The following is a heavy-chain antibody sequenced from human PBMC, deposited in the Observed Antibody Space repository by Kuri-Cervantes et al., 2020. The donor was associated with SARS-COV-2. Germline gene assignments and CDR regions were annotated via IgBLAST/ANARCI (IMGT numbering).Heavy chain of an antibody. CDR3: ARGYSGNVFDY. CDR2: ISYDGSNK. D-gene: IGHD4-23*01. J-gene: IGHJ4*02. V-gene: IGHV3-30*04. Sequence: GESLKISCAASGFTFSSYAMHWVRQAPGKGLEWVAVISYDGSNKYYADSVKGRFTISRDNSKNTLYLQMNSLRAEDTAVHYCARGYSGNVFDYWGQGTLVTVSS. CDR1: GFTFSSYA.